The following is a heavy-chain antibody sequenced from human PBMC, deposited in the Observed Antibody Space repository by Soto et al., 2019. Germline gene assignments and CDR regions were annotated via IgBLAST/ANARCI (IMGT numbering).Heavy chain of an antibody. V-gene: IGHV1-69*13. CDR3: ARVRDIVVVVAAGRDYYYGMDV. CDR1: GGTFSSYA. CDR2: IIPIFGTA. D-gene: IGHD2-15*01. Sequence: SVKVSCKASGGTFSSYAISWVRQAPGQGLEWMGGIIPIFGTANYAQKFQGRVTITADESTSTAYMELSSLRSEDTAVYYCARVRDIVVVVAAGRDYYYGMDVWGQGTTVTVSS. J-gene: IGHJ6*02.